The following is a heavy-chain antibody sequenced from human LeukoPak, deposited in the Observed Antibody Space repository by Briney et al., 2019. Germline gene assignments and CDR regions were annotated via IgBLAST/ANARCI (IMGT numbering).Heavy chain of an antibody. J-gene: IGHJ4*02. CDR2: ISTYDGDT. CDR1: GFTFTKYA. V-gene: IGHV1-18*01. D-gene: IGHD2-2*01. CDR3: ARDPTNTIGRYVYLDY. Sequence: ASVKVSCKTSGFTFTKYAITWVRQAPGQGLEWMGWISTYDGDTNYAQKFQGRVTIMKDTSASTAYTELRSLRPDDTAVYYCARDPTNTIGRYVYLDYWGQGTLVTVSS.